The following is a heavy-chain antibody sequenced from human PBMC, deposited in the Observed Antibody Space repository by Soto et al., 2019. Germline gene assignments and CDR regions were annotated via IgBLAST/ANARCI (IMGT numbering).Heavy chain of an antibody. D-gene: IGHD2-2*01. CDR3: ARIPTADQGQVFFGMDV. CDR2: IYYSGST. V-gene: IGHV4-59*01. Sequence: SETLSLTCTVSVGSISSYYWSWIRQPPGKGLEWIGYIYYSGSTNYNPSLKSRVTISVDTSKNQFSLKLSSVTAADTAVYYCARIPTADQGQVFFGMDVWGQGTTVTVSS. CDR1: VGSISSYY. J-gene: IGHJ6*02.